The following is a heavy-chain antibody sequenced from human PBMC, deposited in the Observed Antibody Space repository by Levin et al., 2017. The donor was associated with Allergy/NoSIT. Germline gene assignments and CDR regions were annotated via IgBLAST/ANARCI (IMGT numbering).Heavy chain of an antibody. Sequence: SQTLSLTCTVSGGSISSSSYYWGWIRQPPGKGLEWIGSIYYSGSTYYNPSLKSRVTISVDTSKNQFSLKLSSVTAADTAVYYCARLGKGGRANGMDVWGQGTTVTVSS. D-gene: IGHD1-26*01. CDR2: IYYSGST. CDR3: ARLGKGGRANGMDV. J-gene: IGHJ6*02. CDR1: GGSISSSSYY. V-gene: IGHV4-39*01.